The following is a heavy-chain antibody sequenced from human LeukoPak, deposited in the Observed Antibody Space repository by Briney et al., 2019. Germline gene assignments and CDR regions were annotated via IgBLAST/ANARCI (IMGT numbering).Heavy chain of an antibody. CDR1: GGSISSSNYY. J-gene: IGHJ4*02. CDR2: LYYTGST. CDR3: ARQKASSSWYYFDL. V-gene: IGHV4-39*01. Sequence: SETLSLTCTVSGGSISSSNYYWGWIRQPPGKGLEWIGSLYYTGSTYSNPSLKSRDTISVDTSKNQFSLKLSSVTAADTALYFCARQKASSSWYYFDLWGQGTLVTVSS. D-gene: IGHD6-13*01.